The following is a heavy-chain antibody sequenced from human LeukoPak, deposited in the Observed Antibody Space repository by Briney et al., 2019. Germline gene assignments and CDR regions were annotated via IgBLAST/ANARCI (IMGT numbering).Heavy chain of an antibody. Sequence: SETLSLTCTVSGGSISSSSNYWGWIRQPPGKGLEWIGSIYYSGSTHYNPSLKSRVTISVDTSKNQFSLKLSSVTAADTAVYYCARQRGVATFQDYWGQGTLVTVSS. J-gene: IGHJ4*02. V-gene: IGHV4-39*01. CDR2: IYYSGST. D-gene: IGHD5-12*01. CDR1: GGSISSSSNY. CDR3: ARQRGVATFQDY.